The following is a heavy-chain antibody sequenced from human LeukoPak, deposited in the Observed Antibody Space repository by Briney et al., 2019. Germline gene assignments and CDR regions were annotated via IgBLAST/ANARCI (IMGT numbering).Heavy chain of an antibody. V-gene: IGHV3-23*01. J-gene: IGHJ4*02. Sequence: GRSLRLSCAASGFTFSSYAMSWVRKAPGTGLERVSAISGSAGSTYYADSVKGRFTISRDNSKNTLYLQMNSRRAEDTAVYYCAKDIIIAAPRDYWGQGTLVTVSS. CDR2: ISGSAGST. CDR1: GFTFSSYA. CDR3: AKDIIIAAPRDY. D-gene: IGHD6-6*01.